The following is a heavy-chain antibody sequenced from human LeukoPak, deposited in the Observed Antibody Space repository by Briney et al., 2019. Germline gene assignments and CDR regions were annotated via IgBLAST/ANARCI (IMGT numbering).Heavy chain of an antibody. D-gene: IGHD1-1*01. CDR1: GYTFTNYY. CDR3: ARWTTTFLDY. J-gene: IGHJ4*02. V-gene: IGHV1-46*01. CDR2: SNPSGDST. Sequence: ASVKVSCKASGYTFTNYYIHWVRQAPGHGLEWLGISNPSGDSTNYAQKFQGRVTMTRDTSTSTVYMDLSSLRSEDTAVYYCARWTTTFLDYWGQGTLVTVSS.